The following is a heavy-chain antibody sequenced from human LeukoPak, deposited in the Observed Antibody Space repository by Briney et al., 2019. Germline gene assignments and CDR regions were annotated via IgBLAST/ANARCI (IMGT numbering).Heavy chain of an antibody. CDR1: GGSFSGYY. CDR2: INHSGST. Sequence: SGTLSLTCAVYGGSFSGYYWSWLRQPPGKGLEGIGEINHSGSTNYNPSLKGRVTISVDTSKNQFSLKLSSVTAADPAVYYCARDGAVAGSYWYFDLWGRGTLVTVSS. J-gene: IGHJ2*01. V-gene: IGHV4-34*01. CDR3: ARDGAVAGSYWYFDL. D-gene: IGHD6-19*01.